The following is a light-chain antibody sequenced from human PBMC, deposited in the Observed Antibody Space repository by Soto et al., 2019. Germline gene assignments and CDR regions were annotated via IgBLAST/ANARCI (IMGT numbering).Light chain of an antibody. J-gene: IGLJ3*02. CDR2: DVS. CDR3: CSYAGSYTWM. V-gene: IGLV2-11*01. CDR1: SSDDGGYNY. Sequence: QSALTQPRSVSGSPGQSVTISCTGISSDDGGYNYVSWYQQHPGKAPKLMIYDVSKRPSGVPDRFSGSKSGNTASLTISGLQAEDDADYYCCSYAGSYTWMFGGGTQLTVL.